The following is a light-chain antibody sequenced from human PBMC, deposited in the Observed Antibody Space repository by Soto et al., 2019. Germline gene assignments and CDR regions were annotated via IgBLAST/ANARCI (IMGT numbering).Light chain of an antibody. CDR3: MQGTHWPPIT. V-gene: IGKV2-30*01. Sequence: DVVMTQSPLSLPVTLGQPASISCISIRILVYSDGNTYLNWFHQRPGQSPRRLIYKVSNRDSGVPDRISGSGSGTDFTLKISRVESEDVGVYYCMQGTHWPPITFGQGTRLEIK. CDR2: KVS. J-gene: IGKJ5*01. CDR1: RILVYSDGNTY.